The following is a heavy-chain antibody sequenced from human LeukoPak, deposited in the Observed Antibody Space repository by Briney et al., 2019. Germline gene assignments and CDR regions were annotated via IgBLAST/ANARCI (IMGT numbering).Heavy chain of an antibody. CDR2: INTNTGNP. V-gene: IGHV7-4-1*02. CDR3: ARDGDLIAAAGSFDY. CDR1: GYTFTSYA. J-gene: IGHJ4*02. D-gene: IGHD6-13*01. Sequence: GASVKVSCKASGYTFTSYAMNWVRQAPGQGLEWMGWINTNTGNPTYAQGFTGRFVFSLDTSVSTAYLQISSLKAEDTAVYYCARDGDLIAAAGSFDYWGQGTLVTVSS.